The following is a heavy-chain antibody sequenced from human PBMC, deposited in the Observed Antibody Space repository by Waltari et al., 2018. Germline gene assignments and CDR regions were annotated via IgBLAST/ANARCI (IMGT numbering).Heavy chain of an antibody. J-gene: IGHJ5*02. D-gene: IGHD6-13*01. CDR1: GGSISSYY. V-gene: IGHV4-4*07. Sequence: QVQLQESGPGLVKPSETLSLTCTVSGGSISSYYWSWIRQPAGKGLEWIGRIYTSGSTNYNPALKSRVTMSVDTSKNQFSLKLSSVTAADTAVYYCARDRGGQAAADNWFDPWGQGTLVTVSS. CDR2: IYTSGST. CDR3: ARDRGGQAAADNWFDP.